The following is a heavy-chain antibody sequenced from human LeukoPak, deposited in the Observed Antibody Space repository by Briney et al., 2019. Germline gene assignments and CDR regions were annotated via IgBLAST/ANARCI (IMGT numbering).Heavy chain of an antibody. CDR2: INHSGST. D-gene: IGHD3-9*01. J-gene: IGHJ5*02. CDR1: GGSFSGYY. V-gene: IGHV4-34*01. CDR3: ARLRYFDWLFPRIWFDP. Sequence: PSETLSLTCAVYGGSFSGYYWSWIRQPPGKGLEWIGEINHSGSTNYNPSLKSRVTISVDTSKNQFSLKLSSVTAADTAVYYCARLRYFDWLFPRIWFDPWGQGTLVTVSS.